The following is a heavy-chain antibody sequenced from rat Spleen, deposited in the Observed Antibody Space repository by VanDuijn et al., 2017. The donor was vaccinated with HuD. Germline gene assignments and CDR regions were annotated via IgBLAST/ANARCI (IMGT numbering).Heavy chain of an antibody. CDR1: GFTFNNYW. D-gene: IGHD1-10*01. V-gene: IGHV5-31*01. CDR3: TSRGSNYRNWFAN. J-gene: IGHJ3*01. CDR2: ITTSGDRT. Sequence: EVQLVESGGGLVQPGRSLRLSCVASGFTFNNYWMTWIRQAPGKGLEWVASITTSGDRTFYPDSVKGRFTISRDNAKSTLYLQMNSLRSEDTAIYYCTSRGSNYRNWFANWGQGTLVTVSS.